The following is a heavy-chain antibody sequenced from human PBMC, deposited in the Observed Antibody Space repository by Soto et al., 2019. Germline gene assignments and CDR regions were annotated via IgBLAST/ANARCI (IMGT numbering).Heavy chain of an antibody. CDR1: GFTFSSYW. CDR3: ARENAIFGVVITYYFDY. CDR2: IKQDGSEK. V-gene: IGHV3-7*01. J-gene: IGHJ4*02. D-gene: IGHD3-3*01. Sequence: PGGSLRLSCAASGFTFSSYWMSWVRQAPGKGLEWVANIKQDGSEKYYVDSVKGRFTISRDNAKNSLYLQMNSLRAEDTAVYYCARENAIFGVVITYYFDYWGQGTLVTVSS.